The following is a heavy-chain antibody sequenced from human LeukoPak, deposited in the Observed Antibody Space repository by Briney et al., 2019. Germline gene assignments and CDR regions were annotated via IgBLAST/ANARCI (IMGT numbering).Heavy chain of an antibody. D-gene: IGHD7-27*01. CDR2: IKRKTDAGTT. Sequence: GGSLKLSCAASGFTFSSYAMSWVRQAPGKGLEWVGRIKRKTDAGTTDYAAPVKGRFTISRDDSKNTLFLQMNSLKTEDTAVYYCTTGNWGPYWGQGTLVTVSS. V-gene: IGHV3-15*01. J-gene: IGHJ4*02. CDR1: GFTFSSYA. CDR3: TTGNWGPY.